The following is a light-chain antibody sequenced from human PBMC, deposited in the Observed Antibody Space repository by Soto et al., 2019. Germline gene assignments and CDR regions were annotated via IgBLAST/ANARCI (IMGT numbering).Light chain of an antibody. Sequence: AIRMTQSPSSLSASTGDRVTITCRASQGISSYLAWYQQKPGKAPKLLIYAASTLQSGVPSRFSGSGSGTDFTLTISSLQSEDFATYYCQQYYSYPPTFRGGTKVEIK. CDR2: AAS. CDR3: QQYYSYPPT. J-gene: IGKJ4*01. V-gene: IGKV1-8*01. CDR1: QGISSY.